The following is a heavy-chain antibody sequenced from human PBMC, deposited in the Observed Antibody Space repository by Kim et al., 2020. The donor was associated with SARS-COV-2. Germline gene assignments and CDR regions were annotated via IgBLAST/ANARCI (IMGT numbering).Heavy chain of an antibody. Sequence: SVKVSCKASGGTFSSYAISWVRQAPGQGLDWMGGNIPIFGTANYAQKFQGRVTITAYESTSTAYMELSSLRSEDTAVYYCAGGAAAGTMYYYGMDVWGQGTTVTVSS. J-gene: IGHJ6*02. D-gene: IGHD6-13*01. CDR3: AGGAAAGTMYYYGMDV. V-gene: IGHV1-69*13. CDR2: NIPIFGTA. CDR1: GGTFSSYA.